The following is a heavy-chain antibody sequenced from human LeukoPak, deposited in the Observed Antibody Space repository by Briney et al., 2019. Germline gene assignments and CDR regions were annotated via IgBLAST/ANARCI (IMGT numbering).Heavy chain of an antibody. CDR2: ISGSGGST. D-gene: IGHD3-10*01. CDR1: GFTFSSYA. V-gene: IGHV3-23*01. CDR3: AKVFRVPLWFGESNYYFDY. Sequence: PGGSLRLSCAASGFTFSSYAMSWVRQAPGKGLEWVSAISGSGGSTYYADSVKGRFTISRDNSKNTLYLQMNSLRAEDTAVYYCAKVFRVPLWFGESNYYFDYWGQGTLVTVSS. J-gene: IGHJ4*02.